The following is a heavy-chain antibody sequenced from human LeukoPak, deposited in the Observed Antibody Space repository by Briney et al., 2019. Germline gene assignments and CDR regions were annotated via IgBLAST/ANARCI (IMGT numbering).Heavy chain of an antibody. J-gene: IGHJ4*02. V-gene: IGHV4-59*01. Sequence: SETRSLTCTVSGGSISSYYWSWIRQPPGKGLEWIGYIYYSGSTNYNPSLKSRVTISVDTSKNQFSLKLSSVTAADTAVYYCARTVRRSGSGKAFDYWGQGTLVTVSS. CDR2: IYYSGST. CDR1: GGSISSYY. CDR3: ARTVRRSGSGKAFDY. D-gene: IGHD3-10*01.